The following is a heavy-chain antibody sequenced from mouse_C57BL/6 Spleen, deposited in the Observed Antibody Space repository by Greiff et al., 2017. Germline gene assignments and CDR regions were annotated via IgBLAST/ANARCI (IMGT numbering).Heavy chain of an antibody. J-gene: IGHJ3*01. CDR3: APNYGGFFAD. CDR1: GYTFTSYW. Sequence: VQLQQPGAELVMPGASVKLSCKASGYTFTSYWMHWVKQRPGQGLEWIGEIDPSDSYTNYNQKFKGKSTLTVDKSSSTAYMQLRSLTSEVSAVYYCAPNYGGFFADWGQGTLVTVSA. CDR2: IDPSDSYT. D-gene: IGHD1-1*01. V-gene: IGHV1-69*01.